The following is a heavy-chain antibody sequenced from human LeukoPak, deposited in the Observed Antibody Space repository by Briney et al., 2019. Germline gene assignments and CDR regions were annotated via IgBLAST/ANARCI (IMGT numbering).Heavy chain of an antibody. J-gene: IGHJ4*02. Sequence: ASVKVSCKASGYTFTSYYMHWVRQAPGQGLEWMGIINPSGGSTSYARKFQGRVTMTRDTSTSTVYMELSSLRSEDTAVYYCARERRYYYDSSGFPYYWGQGALVTVSS. V-gene: IGHV1-46*01. CDR2: INPSGGST. CDR3: ARERRYYYDSSGFPYY. D-gene: IGHD3-22*01. CDR1: GYTFTSYY.